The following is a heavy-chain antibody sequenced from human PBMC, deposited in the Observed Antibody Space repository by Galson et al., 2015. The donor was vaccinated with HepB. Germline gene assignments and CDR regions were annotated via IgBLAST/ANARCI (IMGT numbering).Heavy chain of an antibody. D-gene: IGHD3-22*01. J-gene: IGHJ4*02. CDR3: ARDLAPPITMIVVVITGFDY. V-gene: IGHV3-21*01. CDR1: GFTFSSYS. CDR2: ISSSSSYI. Sequence: SLRLSCAASGFTFSSYSMNWVRQAPGKGLEWVSSISSSSSYIYYADSVKGRFTISRDNAKNSLYLQMNSLRAEDTAVYYRARDLAPPITMIVVVITGFDYWGQGTLVTVSS.